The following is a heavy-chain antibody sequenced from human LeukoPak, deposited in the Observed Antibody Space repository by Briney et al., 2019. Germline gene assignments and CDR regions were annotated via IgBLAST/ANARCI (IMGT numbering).Heavy chain of an antibody. J-gene: IGHJ6*03. Sequence: SETLSLTCAVYGGSFSGYYWSWIRQPPGKGLEWIGEINHSGSTNYNPSLKSRVTISVDTSKSQFSLKLSSVTAADTAVYYGARARRRVAAAHHFYYYYMDVWGKGTTVTVSS. CDR3: ARARRRVAAAHHFYYYYMDV. CDR2: INHSGST. D-gene: IGHD6-13*01. V-gene: IGHV4-34*01. CDR1: GGSFSGYY.